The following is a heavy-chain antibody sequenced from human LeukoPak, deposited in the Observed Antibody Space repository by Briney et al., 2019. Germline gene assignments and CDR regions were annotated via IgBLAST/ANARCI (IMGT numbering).Heavy chain of an antibody. D-gene: IGHD3-9*01. Sequence: APVKVSCKASGYTFASYGISWVRQAPGQGLEWMGWISAYNGNTNYAQKLQGRVTMTADTSTSTAYMELRSLRSDDTAVYYCARLLTISQFDPWGQGTLVTVSS. CDR3: ARLLTISQFDP. CDR1: GYTFASYG. V-gene: IGHV1-18*04. CDR2: ISAYNGNT. J-gene: IGHJ5*02.